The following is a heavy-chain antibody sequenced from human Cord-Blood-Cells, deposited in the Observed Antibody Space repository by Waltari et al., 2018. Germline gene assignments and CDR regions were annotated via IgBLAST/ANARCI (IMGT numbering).Heavy chain of an antibody. D-gene: IGHD3-10*01. V-gene: IGHV4-34*01. CDR2: INHSGST. Sequence: QVQLQQWGAGLLKPSETLSLTCAVYGGSFSGYYWSWIRQPPGKGLDLIGEINHSGSTNYNPSLKSRVTISVDTSKNQFSLKLSSVTAADTAVYYCARGKGMVRGVDYWGQGTLVTVSS. CDR3: ARGKGMVRGVDY. CDR1: GGSFSGYY. J-gene: IGHJ4*02.